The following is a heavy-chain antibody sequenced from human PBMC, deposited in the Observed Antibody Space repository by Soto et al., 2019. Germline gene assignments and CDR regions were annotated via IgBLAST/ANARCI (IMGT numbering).Heavy chain of an antibody. CDR2: IIPILGIA. CDR3: ARALGYCSSTSCRHYGMDV. J-gene: IGHJ6*02. V-gene: IGHV1-69*02. D-gene: IGHD2-2*01. Sequence: QVQLVQSGAEVKKPGSSVKVSCKASGGTFSSYTISWVRQAPGQGLEWMGRIIPILGIANYAQKFQGRVTITADKSTSTAYMELSSLRSEDTAVYYCARALGYCSSTSCRHYGMDVWGQGTTVTVSS. CDR1: GGTFSSYT.